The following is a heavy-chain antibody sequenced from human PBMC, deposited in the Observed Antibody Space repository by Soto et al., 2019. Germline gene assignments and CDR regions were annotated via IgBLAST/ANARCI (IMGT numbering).Heavy chain of an antibody. Sequence: QVQLQESGPGLVKPSQTLSLTCTVSGGSISSGDYYWSWIRQPPGKGLEWIGYIYYSGSTYYNPSLKSRVTISVDTSKNQFSLKLSSVTAADTAVYYCARDSPSERSGSNFDYWGQGNLVTVSS. J-gene: IGHJ4*02. CDR3: ARDSPSERSGSNFDY. CDR2: IYYSGST. D-gene: IGHD3-10*01. V-gene: IGHV4-30-4*01. CDR1: GGSISSGDYY.